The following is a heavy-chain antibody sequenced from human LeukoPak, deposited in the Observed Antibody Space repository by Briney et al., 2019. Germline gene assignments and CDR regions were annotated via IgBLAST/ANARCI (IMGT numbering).Heavy chain of an antibody. J-gene: IGHJ3*02. D-gene: IGHD6-6*01. V-gene: IGHV3-33*06. CDR2: IWYDGGYK. CDR1: GFTFSSYG. CDR3: AKETSWSIATAGYAFDI. Sequence: GGSLRLSCAASGFTFSSYGMHWVRQAPGKGLEWVAVIWYDGGYKYNADSVKGRFTISRDNSKNTLYLQMNSLRGEDTAVYYCAKETSWSIATAGYAFDIWGQGTMVTVSS.